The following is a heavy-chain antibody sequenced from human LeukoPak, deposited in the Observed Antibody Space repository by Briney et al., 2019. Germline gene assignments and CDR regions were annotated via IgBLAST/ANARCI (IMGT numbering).Heavy chain of an antibody. V-gene: IGHV4-59*03. CDR3: VRGYYDSRGDSNPFDI. D-gene: IGHD3-22*01. J-gene: IGHJ3*02. CDR2: IHHSGRT. Sequence: SETLSLTCTVSGDSMSSSYWSWIRQPPGKGLEWIGYIHHSGRTNYKPSLKSRVTIFVDTSNNQFSLRLTSLIAADTAMYYCVRGYYDSRGDSNPFDIWGQGTMVTVSS. CDR1: GDSMSSSY.